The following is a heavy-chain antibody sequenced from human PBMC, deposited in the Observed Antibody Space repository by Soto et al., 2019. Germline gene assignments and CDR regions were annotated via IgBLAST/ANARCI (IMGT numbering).Heavy chain of an antibody. J-gene: IGHJ4*02. V-gene: IGHV4-34*01. CDR3: ARGESVATIFGGLVPFHY. CDR1: GGSFSGYY. Sequence: QVHLQQWGAGLLKPSETLSLTCAVYGGSFSGYYCSWIRQPPGKGLEWIGEINHSGSTNYNPSLKSRVTISVDRSKNQFSLKLSSVTVADTAVYYCARGESVATIFGGLVPFHYWGQGTLVTVSS. D-gene: IGHD2-21*01. CDR2: INHSGST.